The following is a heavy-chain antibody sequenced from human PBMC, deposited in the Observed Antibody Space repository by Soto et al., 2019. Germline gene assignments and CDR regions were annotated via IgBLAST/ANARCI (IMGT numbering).Heavy chain of an antibody. CDR1: GFTFSSYG. CDR2: ISYDGSNK. J-gene: IGHJ4*02. D-gene: IGHD6-19*01. V-gene: IGHV3-30*18. Sequence: QVQLVESGGGVVQPGRSLRLSCAASGFTFSSYGMHWVRQAPGKGLEWVAVISYDGSNKYYADSVKGRFTISRDNSKNTLYLQMNSLRAEDTDVYYCAKTYVEGWSVFDYWGQGTLVSVSS. CDR3: AKTYVEGWSVFDY.